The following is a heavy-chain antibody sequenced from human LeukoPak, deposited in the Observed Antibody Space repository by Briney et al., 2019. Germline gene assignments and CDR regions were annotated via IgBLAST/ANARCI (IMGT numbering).Heavy chain of an antibody. Sequence: SSETLSLTCTVSGGTISSYYWNWIRQPPGKGLEWIGYIHYSGSTKYNPSLKSRVTISVDTSKNQFSLKLSSVTAADTAVYYCARWYSSGWAFDYWGQGTLVTVSS. CDR1: GGTISSYY. J-gene: IGHJ4*02. D-gene: IGHD6-19*01. CDR3: ARWYSSGWAFDY. V-gene: IGHV4-59*08. CDR2: IHYSGST.